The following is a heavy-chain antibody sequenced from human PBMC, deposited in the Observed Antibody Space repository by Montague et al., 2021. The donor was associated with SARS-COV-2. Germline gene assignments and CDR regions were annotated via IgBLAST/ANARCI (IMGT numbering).Heavy chain of an antibody. CDR3: ARDRGDIYGGIYAWFDP. V-gene: IGHV4-61*03. J-gene: IGHJ5*02. CDR1: GAPISTGSDY. D-gene: IGHD4-23*01. CDR2: FYYSGGS. Sequence: SETLSLTCTVSGAPISTGSDYWTWIRQRPGRGLEWIGNFYYSGGSTYNPSLKSRVTISADTSKNLFSLTLKSVTASDTAVYYCARDRGDIYGGIYAWFDPWGQGTLVTVSS.